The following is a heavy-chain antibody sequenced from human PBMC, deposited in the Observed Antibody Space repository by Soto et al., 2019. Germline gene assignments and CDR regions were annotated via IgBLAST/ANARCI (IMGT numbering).Heavy chain of an antibody. J-gene: IGHJ4*02. D-gene: IGHD1-26*01. Sequence: SETLSRTCTVSGGSISSYYWSWIRQPPGKGLEWIGYIYYSGSTNYNPSLKSRVTISVDTSKNQFSLKLSSVTAADTAVYYCARRWGRTFDYWGQGTLVTVS. CDR1: GGSISSYY. CDR3: ARRWGRTFDY. CDR2: IYYSGST. V-gene: IGHV4-59*08.